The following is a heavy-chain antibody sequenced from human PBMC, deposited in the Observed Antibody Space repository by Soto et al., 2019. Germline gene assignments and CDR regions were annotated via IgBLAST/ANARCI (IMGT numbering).Heavy chain of an antibody. J-gene: IGHJ4*02. CDR3: AREFYDSSGYYYPRIDY. V-gene: IGHV3-48*02. Sequence: EVQLVESGGGLVQPGGSLRLSCAASGFTFSIYSMNWVRQAPGKGLEWVSYISSSSSTIYYADSVKGRFTISRDNAKNSLYLQMNSLRDEDTAVYYCAREFYDSSGYYYPRIDYWGQGTLVTVSS. D-gene: IGHD3-22*01. CDR1: GFTFSIYS. CDR2: ISSSSSTI.